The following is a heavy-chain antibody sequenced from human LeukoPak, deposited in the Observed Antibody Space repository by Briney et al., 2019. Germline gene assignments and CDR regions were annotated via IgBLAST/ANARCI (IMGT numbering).Heavy chain of an antibody. Sequence: SETLSLTCTVSGGSISSYYWSWIRQSPGKGLKWIGYIYYSGSTNYNPSLKSRVTISVDTSKNQFSLKLSSVTAADTAVYYCARESRLGSTVVTHYFDYWGQGTLVTVSS. D-gene: IGHD4-23*01. J-gene: IGHJ4*02. CDR1: GGSISSYY. V-gene: IGHV4-59*01. CDR2: IYYSGST. CDR3: ARESRLGSTVVTHYFDY.